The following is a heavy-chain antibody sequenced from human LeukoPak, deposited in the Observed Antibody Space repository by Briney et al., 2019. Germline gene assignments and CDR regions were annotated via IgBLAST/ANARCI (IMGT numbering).Heavy chain of an antibody. CDR3: ARGRIALAD. V-gene: IGHV4-34*01. CDR1: GVSFSGYF. CDR2: INHSGSA. D-gene: IGHD6-19*01. J-gene: IGHJ4*02. Sequence: PSETLSLTCAVYGVSFSGYFWNWIRQPPGKGLEWIGEINHSGSANYNPSLKSRVTISVDRSKNQLSLKLTFVTAADTAVYYCARGRIALADWGQGTLVTVSS.